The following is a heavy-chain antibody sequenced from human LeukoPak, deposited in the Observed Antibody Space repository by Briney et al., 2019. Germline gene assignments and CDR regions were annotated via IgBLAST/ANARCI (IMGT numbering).Heavy chain of an antibody. V-gene: IGHV4-34*01. J-gene: IGHJ3*02. CDR2: INHSGST. D-gene: IGHD3-22*01. CDR1: GGSFSGYY. Sequence: SETLSLTCAVYGGSFSGYYWSWIRQPPGKGLEWIGEINHSGSTNYNPSLKSRVTISVDTSKNQFSLKLSSVTAEDTAVYYCARMHASVTYYYDSSGYDNDAFDIWGQGTMVTVSS. CDR3: ARMHASVTYYYDSSGYDNDAFDI.